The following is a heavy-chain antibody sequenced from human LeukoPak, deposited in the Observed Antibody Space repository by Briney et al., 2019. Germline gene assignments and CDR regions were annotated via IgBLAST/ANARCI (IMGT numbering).Heavy chain of an antibody. Sequence: PSETLSLTCTVSGSSISGYYWSWIRQPAGKGLEWIGRIYSSGSINYTPSLKSRVTMSVDTSKNQLSLKLSSVTAADTAVYYCARAAVTTSRYFQHWGQGTLVTVSS. CDR2: IYSSGSI. V-gene: IGHV4-4*07. D-gene: IGHD4-17*01. J-gene: IGHJ1*01. CDR3: ARAAVTTSRYFQH. CDR1: GSSISGYY.